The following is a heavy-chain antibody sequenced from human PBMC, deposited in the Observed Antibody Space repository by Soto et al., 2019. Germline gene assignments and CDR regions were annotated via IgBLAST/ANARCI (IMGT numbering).Heavy chain of an antibody. V-gene: IGHV4-31*03. CDR3: ARWGLSSSWYYFDY. CDR2: IYYSGST. CDR1: GGSISSGGYY. J-gene: IGHJ4*02. D-gene: IGHD6-13*01. Sequence: QVQLQESGPGLVKPSQTLSLTCTVSGGSISSGGYYWSWIRQHPGKGLEWIGYIYYSGSTYYNPALKSRVTISVDTSKNQFSLKLSSVTAADTAVYYCARWGLSSSWYYFDYWGQGTLVTVSS.